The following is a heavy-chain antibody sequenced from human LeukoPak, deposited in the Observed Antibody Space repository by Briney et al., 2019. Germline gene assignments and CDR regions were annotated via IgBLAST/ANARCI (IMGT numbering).Heavy chain of an antibody. CDR3: ARDPLRGYYGSGSSHYFDY. D-gene: IGHD3-10*01. Sequence: ASVKVSCKASGYTFTSYGISWVRQAPGQGLEWMGWISAYNGNTNYAQKLQGRVTMTTDTSTGTAYMELRSLRSDDTAVYYCARDPLRGYYGSGSSHYFDYWGQGTLVTVSS. J-gene: IGHJ4*02. CDR1: GYTFTSYG. CDR2: ISAYNGNT. V-gene: IGHV1-18*01.